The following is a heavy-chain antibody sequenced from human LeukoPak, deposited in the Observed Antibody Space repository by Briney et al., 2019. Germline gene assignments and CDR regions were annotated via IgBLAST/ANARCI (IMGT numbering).Heavy chain of an antibody. CDR2: MNPNSGDT. CDR1: GYTFTTSD. J-gene: IGHJ4*02. V-gene: IGHV1-8*01. Sequence: GASVKVSCKTSGYTFTTSDINWVRQAPGQGLEWMGWMNPNSGDTSYGQKFRGRVTMTRNTSISTAYMELSSLRPDDTAVYYRARTPTSMIILKSWGQGTLVTVSS. CDR3: ARTPTSMIILKS. D-gene: IGHD3-16*01.